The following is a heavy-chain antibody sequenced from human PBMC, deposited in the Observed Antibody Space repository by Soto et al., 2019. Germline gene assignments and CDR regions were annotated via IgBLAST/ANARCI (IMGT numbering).Heavy chain of an antibody. J-gene: IGHJ6*02. CDR1: GDSVSCNSAA. CDR3: ARALRPYSSGWYREYYGMDV. D-gene: IGHD6-19*01. Sequence: SQTLSLTCAISGDSVSCNSAAWNWIRQSPSRGLEWLGRTYYRSKWYNDYAVSVKSRITINPDTSKNQFSLQLNSVTPEDTAVYYCARALRPYSSGWYREYYGMDVWGQGTTVTVSS. CDR2: TYYRSKWYN. V-gene: IGHV6-1*01.